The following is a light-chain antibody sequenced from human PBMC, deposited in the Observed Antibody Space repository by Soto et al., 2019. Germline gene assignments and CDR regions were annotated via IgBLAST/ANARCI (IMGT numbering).Light chain of an antibody. Sequence: EIVLTQSPGTLSFSPGERATLSCRASQSVSRNSLAWYQQKPGQAPRLLIYAASPRATGSPDRFSGSGSGTDFTLAISRLEPEDFAVYYCQHYGDSGLTFGRGTKVEIK. CDR1: QSVSRNS. CDR2: AAS. J-gene: IGKJ3*01. V-gene: IGKV3-20*01. CDR3: QHYGDSGLT.